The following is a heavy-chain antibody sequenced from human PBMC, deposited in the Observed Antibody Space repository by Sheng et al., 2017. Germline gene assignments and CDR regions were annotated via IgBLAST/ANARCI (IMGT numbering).Heavy chain of an antibody. V-gene: IGHV4-59*01. CDR1: GGSISSYY. J-gene: IGHJ4*02. CDR3: ARASPYYYDSSGYYSKYYFDY. CDR2: IYYSGST. D-gene: IGHD3-22*01. Sequence: QVQLQESGPGLVKPSETLSLTCTVSGGSISSYYWSWIRQPPGKGLEWIGYIYYSGSTNYNPSLKSRVTISVDTSKNQFSLKLSSVTAADTAVYYCARASPYYYDSSGYYSKYYFDYWARERWSPS.